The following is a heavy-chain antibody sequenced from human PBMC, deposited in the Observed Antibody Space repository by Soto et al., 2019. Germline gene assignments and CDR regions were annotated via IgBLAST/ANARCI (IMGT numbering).Heavy chain of an antibody. CDR3: TREMGYCISTSCHNWFDP. Sequence: QVQLQESGPGLVKPSETLSLTCTVSGGSISSYYWSWIRQPPGKGLEWIGYICYSGSTNYNPSLKSRVTISVDPSKNQFSLKLSSVTAADTAVYYCTREMGYCISTSCHNWFDPWGQGTLVTVSS. J-gene: IGHJ5*02. CDR2: ICYSGST. V-gene: IGHV4-59*01. D-gene: IGHD2-2*01. CDR1: GGSISSYY.